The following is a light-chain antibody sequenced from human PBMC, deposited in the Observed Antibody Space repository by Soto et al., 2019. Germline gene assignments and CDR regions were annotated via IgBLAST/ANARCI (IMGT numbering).Light chain of an antibody. J-gene: IGKJ4*01. CDR1: QSIIGW. CDR2: QAT. CDR3: QQYKTYPLT. V-gene: IGKV1-5*03. Sequence: DIQMTQSPSTLSSSVGERVDITCRASQSIIGWLAWYQQKPGKAPKLLIYQATILESGVPSTFSGSGSGTEFTLTITSLRPDDIATYYCQQYKTYPLTFGGGTKLEIK.